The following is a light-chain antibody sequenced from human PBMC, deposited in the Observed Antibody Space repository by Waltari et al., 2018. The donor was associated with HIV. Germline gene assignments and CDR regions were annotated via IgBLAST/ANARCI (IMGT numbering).Light chain of an antibody. CDR1: SGHSSSA. Sequence: QLVLTQSPSASASLGASVKPTCTLSSGHSSSAIAWHQQQPEKGPRYLMKLNSDGSHSKGDGIPDRFSGSSSGAERSLTISSLQSEDEADYYCQTWGTGVFGGGTKLTVL. J-gene: IGLJ3*02. CDR3: QTWGTGV. CDR2: LNSDGSH. V-gene: IGLV4-69*01.